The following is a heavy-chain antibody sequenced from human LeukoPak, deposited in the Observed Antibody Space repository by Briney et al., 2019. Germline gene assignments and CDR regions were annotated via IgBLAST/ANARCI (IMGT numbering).Heavy chain of an antibody. V-gene: IGHV4-39*07. Sequence: SETLSLTCTVSGGSISSGSYYWGWTRQPPGKGLEWIGSIYYSGSTYYNPSLKSRVTISVDTSKNQFSLKLSSVTAADTAVYYCAKGAGPPWFDPWGQGTLVTVSS. CDR2: IYYSGST. CDR3: AKGAGPPWFDP. J-gene: IGHJ5*02. CDR1: GGSISSGSYY. D-gene: IGHD6-19*01.